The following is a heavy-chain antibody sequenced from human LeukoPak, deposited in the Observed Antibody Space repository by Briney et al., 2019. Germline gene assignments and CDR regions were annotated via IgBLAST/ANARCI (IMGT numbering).Heavy chain of an antibody. CDR3: ARDLGYCSGGSCYGIDY. J-gene: IGHJ4*02. CDR2: ISYDGSNK. CDR1: GFTFSSYA. Sequence: GGSLRLSCAASGFTFSSYAMHWVRQALGKGLEWVAVISYDGSNKYYADSVKGRFTISRDNSKNTLYLQMNSLRAEDTAVYYCARDLGYCSGGSCYGIDYWGQGTLVTVSS. V-gene: IGHV3-30*04. D-gene: IGHD2-15*01.